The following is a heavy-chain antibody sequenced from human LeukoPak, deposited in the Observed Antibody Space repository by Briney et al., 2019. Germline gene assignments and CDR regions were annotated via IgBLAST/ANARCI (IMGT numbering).Heavy chain of an antibody. Sequence: VKVSYKGAGGTFTIYAISWVRQARGQGNEWMGRIIPIFGIGNYAQKFQGRVTITADKSTSTAYMELSSLRSEDTAVYYCARVGSSSCTPGMDVWGQGTTVTVSS. CDR2: IIPIFGIG. V-gene: IGHV1-69*04. CDR1: GGTFTIYA. J-gene: IGHJ6*02. CDR3: ARVGSSSCTPGMDV. D-gene: IGHD6-13*01.